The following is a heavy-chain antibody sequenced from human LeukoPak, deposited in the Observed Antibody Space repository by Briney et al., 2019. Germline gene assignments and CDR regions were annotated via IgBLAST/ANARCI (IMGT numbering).Heavy chain of an antibody. V-gene: IGHV3-11*01. CDR1: GFTFSDYS. CDR3: GRDDAGDV. CDR2: ISSSGTAT. J-gene: IGHJ6*04. Sequence: GGSLRLSCAASGFTFSDYSMSWIRQAPGMGLEWVSYISSSGTATYYIDSVKGRFTISRDNAKNSVYLQLNSLRTEDTTVYYCGRDDAGDVWGKGTTVTISS.